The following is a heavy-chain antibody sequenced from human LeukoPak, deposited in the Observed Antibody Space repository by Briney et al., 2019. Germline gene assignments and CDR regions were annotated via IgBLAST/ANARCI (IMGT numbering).Heavy chain of an antibody. J-gene: IGHJ4*02. Sequence: GGSLRLSCAASGFTVSSNEMSWVRQAPGKGLEWVSAISGSGGSTYYADSVKGRFTISRDNSKNTLYLQMNSLRAEDTAVYYCAKCPNYYDSSGYDYWGQGTLVTVSS. CDR2: ISGSGGST. V-gene: IGHV3-23*01. CDR1: GFTVSSNE. CDR3: AKCPNYYDSSGYDY. D-gene: IGHD3-22*01.